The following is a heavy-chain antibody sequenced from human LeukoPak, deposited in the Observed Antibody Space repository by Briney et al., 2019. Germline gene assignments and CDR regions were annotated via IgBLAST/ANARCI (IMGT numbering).Heavy chain of an antibody. CDR1: GFTFSSYS. CDR3: ARDAALYSSGWKDY. Sequence: GGSLRLSCADSGFTFSSYSMNWVRQAPGKGLEWVSSISSSSSYIYYADSVKGRFTISRDNAKNSLYLQMNSLRAEDTAVYYCARDAALYSSGWKDYWGQGTLVTVSS. J-gene: IGHJ4*02. D-gene: IGHD6-19*01. V-gene: IGHV3-21*01. CDR2: ISSSSSYI.